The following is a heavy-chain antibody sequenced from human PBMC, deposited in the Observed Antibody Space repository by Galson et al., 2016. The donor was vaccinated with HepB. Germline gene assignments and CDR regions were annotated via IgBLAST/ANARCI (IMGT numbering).Heavy chain of an antibody. CDR3: ARPGGAYNYRENYYYALDV. J-gene: IGHJ6*02. CDR1: GGTFSTYA. Sequence: SVKVSCKASGGTFSTYAINWVRQAPGQGLEWMGGIIPIFGTPNYAQTFQGTVTITADASTSTAYMELSSLRSEDTAVYYCARPGGAYNYRENYYYALDVWGQGTTVTVSS. D-gene: IGHD2-21*01. CDR2: IIPIFGTP. V-gene: IGHV1-69*13.